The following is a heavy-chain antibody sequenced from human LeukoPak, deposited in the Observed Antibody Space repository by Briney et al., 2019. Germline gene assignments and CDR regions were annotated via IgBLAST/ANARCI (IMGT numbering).Heavy chain of an antibody. V-gene: IGHV3-23*01. D-gene: IGHD1-26*01. CDR2: ISGSGGRSRT. CDR1: GFTFSSYA. Sequence: GGSLRLSCAASGFTFSSYAMSWVRQAPGKGLEWVSNISGSGGRSRTYYADSVKGRFTISRDNSKNTLYLQMNSLRAEDTAVYYCARDPRPSYMSLDYWGQGTLVTVSS. J-gene: IGHJ4*02. CDR3: ARDPRPSYMSLDY.